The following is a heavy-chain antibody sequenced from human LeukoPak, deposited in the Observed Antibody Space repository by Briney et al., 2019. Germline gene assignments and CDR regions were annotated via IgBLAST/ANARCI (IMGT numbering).Heavy chain of an antibody. CDR3: ARDRTQLLLVYYYYGMDV. CDR2: INPSGGST. Sequence: GASVKVSCKASGYIFTSYYMHWVRQAPGQGLEWMGIINPSGGSTSYAQKLQGRVTMTRDTSTSTVYMELSSLRSEDTAVYYCARDRTQLLLVYYYYGMDVWGQGTTVTVSS. V-gene: IGHV1-46*04. J-gene: IGHJ6*02. D-gene: IGHD2-15*01. CDR1: GYIFTSYY.